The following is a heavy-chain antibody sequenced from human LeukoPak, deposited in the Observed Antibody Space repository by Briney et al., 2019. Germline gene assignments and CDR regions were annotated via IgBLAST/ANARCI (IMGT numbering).Heavy chain of an antibody. D-gene: IGHD6-13*01. CDR2: IIPIFGTA. CDR1: GYTFTSYY. Sequence: SVKVSCKASGYTFTSYYMHWVRQAPGQGLEWMGGIIPIFGTANYAQKFQGRVTITADESTSTAYMELSSLRSEDTAVYYCARDRSSSSCFDYWGQGTLVTVSS. J-gene: IGHJ4*02. CDR3: ARDRSSSSCFDY. V-gene: IGHV1-69*13.